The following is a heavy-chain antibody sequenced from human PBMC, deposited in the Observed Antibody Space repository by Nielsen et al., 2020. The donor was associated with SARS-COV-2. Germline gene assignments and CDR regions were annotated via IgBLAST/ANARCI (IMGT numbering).Heavy chain of an antibody. D-gene: IGHD3/OR15-3a*01. CDR1: GFTFSSYG. V-gene: IGHV3-33*06. CDR2: IWYDGSNK. J-gene: IGHJ4*02. CDR3: AKDRATFMIYFRRGGPDY. Sequence: GGSLRLSCAASGFTFSSYGMHWVRQAPGKGLEWVAVIWYDGSNKYYADSVKGRFTISRDNSKNTLYLQMNSLRAEDTAVYYCAKDRATFMIYFRRGGPDYWGQGALVTVSS.